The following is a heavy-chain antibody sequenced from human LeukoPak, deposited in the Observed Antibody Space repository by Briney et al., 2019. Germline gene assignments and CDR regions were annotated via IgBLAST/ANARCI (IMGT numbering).Heavy chain of an antibody. J-gene: IGHJ3*02. CDR2: INHSGST. CDR1: GGSFSGYY. V-gene: IGHV4-34*01. Sequence: SETLSLTCAVYGGSFSGYYWSWIRQPPGKGLEWIGEINHSGSTNYNPSLKSRVTISVDTSKNQFSLKLSSVTAADTAVYYCASWDGYNSRDFDIWGQGTMVTVSS. D-gene: IGHD5-24*01. CDR3: ASWDGYNSRDFDI.